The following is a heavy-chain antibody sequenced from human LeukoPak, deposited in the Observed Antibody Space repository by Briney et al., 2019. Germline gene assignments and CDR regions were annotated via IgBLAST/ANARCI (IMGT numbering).Heavy chain of an antibody. J-gene: IGHJ6*03. CDR2: IGSSGGTT. V-gene: IGHV3-11*01. Sequence: GGSLRLSGAASGFTFIDYYMSWIRQAPGRGLEWVPNIGSSGGTTYSADSVKGRFTISRDNSKNTLYLQMTSLRAEDTAVYYCAKGSVRYYYCMDVWGKGTTVTISS. CDR3: AKGSVRYYYCMDV. D-gene: IGHD3-10*01. CDR1: GFTFIDYY.